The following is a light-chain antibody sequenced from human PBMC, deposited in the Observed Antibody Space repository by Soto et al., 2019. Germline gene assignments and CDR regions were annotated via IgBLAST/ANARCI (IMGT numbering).Light chain of an antibody. CDR3: QQYYSYRT. CDR2: DAS. CDR1: QSISSW. V-gene: IGKV1-5*01. Sequence: DIQMTQSPSTLSGSVGDRVTITCRASQSISSWLAWYQQKPGKAPKLLIYDASSLESGVPSRFSGRGSGTEFTLTISSLQPDDFATYYCQQYYSYRTFGQGTKVDI. J-gene: IGKJ1*01.